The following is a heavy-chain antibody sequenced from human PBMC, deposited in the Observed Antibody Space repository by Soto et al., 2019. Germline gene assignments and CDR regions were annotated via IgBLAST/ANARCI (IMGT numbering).Heavy chain of an antibody. D-gene: IGHD6-19*01. CDR3: ARGRGWRDY. Sequence: ASVKVSCKASGYSFTSYDINWVRQATGQGLEWMGWMDPKTGNTDYGQKFQGRVTMTRNTSISTAYMELSSLTSEDTAVYYCARGRGWRDYWGQGXLVTVSS. V-gene: IGHV1-8*01. CDR2: MDPKTGNT. J-gene: IGHJ4*02. CDR1: GYSFTSYD.